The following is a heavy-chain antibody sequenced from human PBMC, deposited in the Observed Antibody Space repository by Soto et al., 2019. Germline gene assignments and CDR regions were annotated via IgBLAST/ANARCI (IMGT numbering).Heavy chain of an antibody. CDR2: ISGSDDST. Sequence: GGALRLSCAAPGFTLSSYAMSWGRPAPGEGVGWGSVISGSDDSTYYADSVKGRFTISRDNSKNTLYLQMNSLRAEDTAVYYCAKDFSDPKPDPTYYYDSSGYPSVHWGQGTLVTVSS. D-gene: IGHD3-22*01. J-gene: IGHJ4*02. CDR1: GFTLSSYA. V-gene: IGHV3-23*01. CDR3: AKDFSDPKPDPTYYYDSSGYPSVH.